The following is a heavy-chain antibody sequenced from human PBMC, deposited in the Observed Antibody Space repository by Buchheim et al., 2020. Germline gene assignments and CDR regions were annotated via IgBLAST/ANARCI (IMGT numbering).Heavy chain of an antibody. V-gene: IGHV3-48*01. CDR3: ARGLMATEYYYYYYGMDV. D-gene: IGHD2-8*01. Sequence: EVQLVESGGGLVQPGGSLRLSCAASGFTFSSYSMNWVRQAPGKGVEWVSYISSSRSTRYYADSVKGGFTISRDNAKNLLYLQMNSLRAEDTAVYYCARGLMATEYYYYYYGMDVWGQGTT. CDR1: GFTFSSYS. CDR2: ISSSRSTR. J-gene: IGHJ6*02.